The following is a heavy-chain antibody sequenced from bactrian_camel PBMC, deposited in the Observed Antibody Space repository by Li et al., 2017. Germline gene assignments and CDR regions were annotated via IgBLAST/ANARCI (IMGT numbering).Heavy chain of an antibody. J-gene: IGHJ4*01. CDR2: ISSGGGTT. D-gene: IGHD4*01. CDR3: VRDALWLARYYSTNDWAY. Sequence: VQLVESGGGLVQPGGSLRLSCAASGFTFSNVDMTWVRQAPGKGLEWVSRISSGGGTTTYADSVKGRFTISRDNAKNTVYLQMNSLKPEDTAVHYCVRDALWLARYYSTNDWAYWGQGTQVTVS. V-gene: IGHV3S40*01. CDR1: GFTFSNVD.